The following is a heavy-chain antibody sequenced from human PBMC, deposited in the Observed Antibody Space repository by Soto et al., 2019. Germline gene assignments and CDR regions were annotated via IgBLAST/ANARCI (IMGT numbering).Heavy chain of an antibody. Sequence: PGGSLRLSCAASGFTFSSYGMHWVRQAPGKGLEWVAVISYDGSNKYYADSVKGRFTISRDNSKNTLYLQMNSLRAEDTAVYYCAKDLWDLYYFDYWGQGTLVTVSS. J-gene: IGHJ4*02. D-gene: IGHD3-16*01. CDR3: AKDLWDLYYFDY. CDR2: ISYDGSNK. CDR1: GFTFSSYG. V-gene: IGHV3-30*18.